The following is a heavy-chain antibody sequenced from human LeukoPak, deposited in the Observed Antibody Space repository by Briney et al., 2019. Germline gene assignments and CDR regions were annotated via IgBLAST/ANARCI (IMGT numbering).Heavy chain of an antibody. V-gene: IGHV3-74*01. J-gene: IGHJ6*02. Sequence: GGSPRLSCAASGFTFSIYWMHWVRHAPGKGLVWVSRINTDGSRITYADSVKGRFTISRDNAMNTVYLQMNRLRAEDTAVYYCARGTIAAAGYPPPYYYYYGMDVWGQGTTVTVSS. CDR1: GFTFSIYW. CDR3: ARGTIAAAGYPPPYYYYYGMDV. D-gene: IGHD6-13*01. CDR2: INTDGSRI.